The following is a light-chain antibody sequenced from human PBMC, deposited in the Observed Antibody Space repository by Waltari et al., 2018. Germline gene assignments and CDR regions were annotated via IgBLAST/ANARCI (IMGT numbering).Light chain of an antibody. CDR1: SSDVGSYNL. V-gene: IGLV2-23*01. CDR3: CSYAGSSTL. Sequence: QSALTQPASVSGSPGQSITIPCPGTSSDVGSYNLFSWYQQHPGKAPKLMIYEGSKRPSGVSNRFSGSKSGNTASLTISGLQAEDEADYYCCSYAGSSTLFGGGTKLTVL. CDR2: EGS. J-gene: IGLJ2*01.